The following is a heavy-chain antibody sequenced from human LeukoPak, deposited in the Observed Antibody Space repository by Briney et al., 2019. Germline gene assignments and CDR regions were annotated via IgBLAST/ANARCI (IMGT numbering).Heavy chain of an antibody. CDR2: INTNTGNP. CDR3: ASLVWFGELAHFDY. Sequence: GASVKVSCKASGYTFTSYAMNWVRQAPGQGLEWMGWINTNTGNPTYAQGFTGRFVFSLDTSVSTAYLQISSLKAEDTAVYYCASLVWFGELAHFDYWGQGTLVTVSS. V-gene: IGHV7-4-1*02. D-gene: IGHD3-10*01. J-gene: IGHJ4*02. CDR1: GYTFTSYA.